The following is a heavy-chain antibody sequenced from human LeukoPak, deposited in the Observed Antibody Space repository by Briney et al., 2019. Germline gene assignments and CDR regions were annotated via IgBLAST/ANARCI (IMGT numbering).Heavy chain of an antibody. D-gene: IGHD2-2*01. CDR3: AREVVPAALPSTDAFDI. CDR2: ISSSGSTI. CDR1: GFTFSDYY. J-gene: IGHJ3*02. Sequence: GGSLRLSCAASGFTFSDYYMSWIRQAPGKGLEWVSYISSSGSTIYYADSVKGRFTISRDDAKNSLYLQMNSLRAEDTAVCYCAREVVPAALPSTDAFDIWGQGTMVTVSS. V-gene: IGHV3-11*01.